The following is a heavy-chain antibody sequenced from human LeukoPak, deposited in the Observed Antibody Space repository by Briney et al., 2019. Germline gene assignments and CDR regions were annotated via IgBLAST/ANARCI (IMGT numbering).Heavy chain of an antibody. D-gene: IGHD5-12*01. CDR2: ISTSTTTM. CDR3: ARAGSHGNSGYDY. Sequence: GGSLRLSCAASGFTFSSFFMNWVRQAPGKGLEWVSYISTSTTTMYYADSVKGRFTISRDNAKNSLYLQMNSLRAEDTAVYYCARAGSHGNSGYDYWGQGILVTVSS. J-gene: IGHJ4*02. V-gene: IGHV3-48*04. CDR1: GFTFSSFF.